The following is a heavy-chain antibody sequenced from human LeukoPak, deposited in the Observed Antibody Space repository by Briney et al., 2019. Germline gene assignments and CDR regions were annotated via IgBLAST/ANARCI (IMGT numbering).Heavy chain of an antibody. CDR1: GYTFTGYY. V-gene: IGHV1-2*06. D-gene: IGHD3-22*01. J-gene: IGHJ4*02. CDR2: INPNSGGT. CDR3: ARVGEDSSGYCPADY. Sequence: ASVTVSCKASGYTFTGYYMHWVRQAPGQGLAWMGRINPNSGGTNYAQKFQGRVTMTRDTSISTAYRELSRLRSDDTAVYYCARVGEDSSGYCPADYWGQGTLVTVSS.